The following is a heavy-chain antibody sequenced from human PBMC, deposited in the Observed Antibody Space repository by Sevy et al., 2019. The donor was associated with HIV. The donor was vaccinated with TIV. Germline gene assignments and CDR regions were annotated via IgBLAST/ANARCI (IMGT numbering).Heavy chain of an antibody. CDR2: ISSSSSYI. J-gene: IGHJ4*02. D-gene: IGHD3-22*01. CDR1: GFTFSSYS. V-gene: IGHV3-21*01. CDR3: ARDPGPDYYDSSGYSGY. Sequence: GGSLRLSCAASGFTFSSYSMNWVRQAPGKGLEWVSSISSSSSYIYYADSVKGRFTISRDKAKNSLYLQMNSLRAEDTAVYYCARDPGPDYYDSSGYSGYWGQGTLVTVSS.